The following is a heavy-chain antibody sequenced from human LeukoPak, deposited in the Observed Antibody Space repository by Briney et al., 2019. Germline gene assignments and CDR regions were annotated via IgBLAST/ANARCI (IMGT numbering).Heavy chain of an antibody. V-gene: IGHV3-73*01. CDR2: IRSKANSYAT. CDR1: GFTFSGSA. Sequence: GGSLKLSCAASGFTFSGSAMHWVRQASGKGLEWVGRIRSKANSYATAYAASVKGRFTISRDDSKNTAYLQMNSLKTEDTAVYYCTLPSPLRYFPASGGQEPLFTAS. J-gene: IGHJ4*02. D-gene: IGHD3-9*01. CDR3: TLPSPLRYFPAS.